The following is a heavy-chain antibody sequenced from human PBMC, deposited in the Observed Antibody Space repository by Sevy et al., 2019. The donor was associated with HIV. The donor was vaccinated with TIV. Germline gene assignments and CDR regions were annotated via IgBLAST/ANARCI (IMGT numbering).Heavy chain of an antibody. CDR2: IYHSGST. V-gene: IGHV4-4*02. CDR1: GGSISSVNW. CDR3: ARGGETPRGFDP. Sequence: SETLSLTCAVSGGSISSVNWWHWVRQPRGKGLEWIGEIYHSGSTNYNPSLKSRVTISVDNSKNQFSLKLSSVTAADTAVYYCARGGETPRGFDPWGQGSLVTVSS. D-gene: IGHD3-16*01. J-gene: IGHJ5*02.